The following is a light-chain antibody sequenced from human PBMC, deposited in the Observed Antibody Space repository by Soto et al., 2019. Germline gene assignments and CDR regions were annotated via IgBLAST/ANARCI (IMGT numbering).Light chain of an antibody. V-gene: IGKV1-5*01. J-gene: IGKJ1*01. CDR1: QTISNW. CDR3: KQYHTSSIT. CDR2: DAY. Sequence: DIPMSPSPSTLSASVGGRVTITCPASQTISNWLAWYQQKPGKAHTLLIYDAYTLERGVQSRFSGTGSGTEFTLSIESLQPDDFATYYCKQYHTSSITFGQGTKVDIK.